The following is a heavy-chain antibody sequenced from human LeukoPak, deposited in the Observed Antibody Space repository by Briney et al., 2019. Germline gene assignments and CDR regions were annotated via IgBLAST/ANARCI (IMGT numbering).Heavy chain of an antibody. CDR3: ARTRDYGDYGEN. Sequence: GASVKVSCKASGGTFSSYTISWVRQAPGQGLEWMGRIIPILGIANYAQKFQGRVTTTADKSTSTAYMELSSLRSEDTAVYYCARTRDYGDYGENWGQGTLVTVSS. D-gene: IGHD4-17*01. CDR2: IIPILGIA. J-gene: IGHJ4*02. V-gene: IGHV1-69*02. CDR1: GGTFSSYT.